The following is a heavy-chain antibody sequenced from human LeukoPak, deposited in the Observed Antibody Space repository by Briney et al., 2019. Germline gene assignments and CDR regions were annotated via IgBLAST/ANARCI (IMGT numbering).Heavy chain of an antibody. CDR3: ARVSDAFDYFFDS. Sequence: GGSLRLSCAASGFDFSTYSMNWVRQAPGKGLEWVSSVSRSSRFIFYADSVQGRFTISRDDAKDSLFLQMNSLRAEDTAVYYCARVSDAFDYFFDSWGQGTLVTVSS. D-gene: IGHD5-12*01. CDR1: GFDFSTYS. V-gene: IGHV3-21*01. J-gene: IGHJ4*02. CDR2: VSRSSRFI.